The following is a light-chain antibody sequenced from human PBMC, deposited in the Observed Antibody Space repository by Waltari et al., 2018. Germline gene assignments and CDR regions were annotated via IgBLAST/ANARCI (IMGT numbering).Light chain of an antibody. V-gene: IGLV2-14*03. CDR3: SSYASSSSPHVV. CDR1: SSDVGGYNY. CDR2: DVS. J-gene: IGLJ2*01. Sequence: QSALTQPASVSGSPGQSITISCTGTSSDVGGYNYVSWYQPHPRKAPKLMIYDVSNRPTGVSNRFSGSESGNTASLTISGLQAEDEADYYCSSYASSSSPHVVFGGGTKLTVL.